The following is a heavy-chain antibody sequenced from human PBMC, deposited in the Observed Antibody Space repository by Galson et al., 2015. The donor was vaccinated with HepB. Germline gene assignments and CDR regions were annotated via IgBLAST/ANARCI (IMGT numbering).Heavy chain of an antibody. J-gene: IGHJ6*03. V-gene: IGHV3-15*01. CDR2: IKSKTDGGTT. CDR1: GFTFRNAW. Sequence: SLRLSCAASGFTFRNAWMSWVRQAPGKGLGWVGRIKSKTDGGTTDYAAPVKVRFTISRDDSKNMLYMQMNSLKTEDTAVYYWTTVEWILHYYYYYMDVWGKGTTVTVSS. CDR3: TTVEWILHYYYYYMDV. D-gene: IGHD2-2*03.